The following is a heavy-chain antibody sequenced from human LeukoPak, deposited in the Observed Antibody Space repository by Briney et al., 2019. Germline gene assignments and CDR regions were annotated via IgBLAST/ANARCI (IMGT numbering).Heavy chain of an antibody. Sequence: SETLSLTCTVSGGSISSAGYYWTWIRQHPGKGPEWIGYIYYTGNTFYNPSLKSRITISVDTSKNQFFLNLTSVTAADTAVYYCARAGYTSGWYGGNYYFDYWGQGTLVGVSS. CDR3: ARAGYTSGWYGGNYYFDY. CDR1: GGSISSAGYY. D-gene: IGHD6-19*01. J-gene: IGHJ4*02. V-gene: IGHV4-31*03. CDR2: IYYTGNT.